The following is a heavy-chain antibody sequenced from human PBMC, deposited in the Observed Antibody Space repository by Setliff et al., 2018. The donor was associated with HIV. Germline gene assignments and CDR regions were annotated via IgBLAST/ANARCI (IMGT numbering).Heavy chain of an antibody. CDR2: VSYSGST. V-gene: IGHV4-59*01. D-gene: IGHD2-2*01. CDR3: ARTRGRAPVSYYFDN. J-gene: IGHJ4*02. Sequence: SETLSLTCTVSGDSISGYYWSWVRQPPGRGLEWIGYVSYSGSTSYNPSLNSRVTMSVDTSRDQFSLKLSSVTAADTAVYYCARTRGRAPVSYYFDNWGQGRLVTVSS. CDR1: GDSISGYY.